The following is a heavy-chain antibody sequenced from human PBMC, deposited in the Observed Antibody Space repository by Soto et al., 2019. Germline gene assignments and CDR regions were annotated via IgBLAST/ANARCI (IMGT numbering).Heavy chain of an antibody. Sequence: SVKGSCTASGGILSSYAIIWVRQAPGQGLEWMGGIIPIFGTANYAQKFQGRVTITADESTSTAYMELSSLRSEDTAVYYCARRNVNYYDSSGYFDYWGQGTLVTVSS. CDR3: ARRNVNYYDSSGYFDY. V-gene: IGHV1-69*01. D-gene: IGHD3-22*01. J-gene: IGHJ4*02. CDR1: GGILSSYA. CDR2: IIPIFGTA.